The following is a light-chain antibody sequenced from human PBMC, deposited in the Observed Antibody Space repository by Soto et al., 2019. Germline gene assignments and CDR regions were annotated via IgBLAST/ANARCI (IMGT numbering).Light chain of an antibody. CDR1: SSNIGAGYD. Sequence: QSVLTPPPSVSGAPGQRVTISCTGSSSNIGAGYDVHWYQQLPGTAPRLLIYSYNNRPSGVPDRFSGSKSGTSASLAITGLQAEDEADYYCQSYDSTLSGSTYVFGTGTKLTVL. CDR2: SYN. V-gene: IGLV1-40*01. J-gene: IGLJ1*01. CDR3: QSYDSTLSGSTYV.